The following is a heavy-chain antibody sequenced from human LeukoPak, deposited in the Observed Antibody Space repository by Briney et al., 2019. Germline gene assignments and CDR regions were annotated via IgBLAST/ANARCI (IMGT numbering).Heavy chain of an antibody. V-gene: IGHV3-21*01. D-gene: IGHD6-19*01. J-gene: IGHJ6*02. CDR3: ARGSSPGAYYYYGMDV. CDR2: ISSSSSYI. Sequence: GGSLRLSCAASGFTFSSYSMNWVRQAPGKGLEWVPSISSSSSYIYYADSVKGRFTISRDNAKNSLYLQMNSLRAEDTAVYYCARGSSPGAYYYYGMDVWGQGTTVTVSS. CDR1: GFTFSSYS.